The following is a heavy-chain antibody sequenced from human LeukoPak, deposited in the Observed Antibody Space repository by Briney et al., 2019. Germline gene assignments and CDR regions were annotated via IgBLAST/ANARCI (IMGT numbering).Heavy chain of an antibody. J-gene: IGHJ4*02. D-gene: IGHD1-26*01. V-gene: IGHV4-59*08. Sequence: SETLSLTCTVSGGSISSYYWSWIRQPPGKGLEWIGYIYYSRNTNYNPSLKSRVTISVDTSKNQFSLKLSSVTAADTAVYYCARAGGSGYYFDYWGQGTLVTVSS. CDR3: ARAGGSGYYFDY. CDR2: IYYSRNT. CDR1: GGSISSYY.